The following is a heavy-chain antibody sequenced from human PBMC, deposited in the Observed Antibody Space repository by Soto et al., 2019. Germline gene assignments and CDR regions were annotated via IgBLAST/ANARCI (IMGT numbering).Heavy chain of an antibody. V-gene: IGHV4-34*01. D-gene: IGHD2-15*01. Sequence: QVQLQQWGAGLLKPSETLSLTCAVYGGSFSGYYWSWIRQPPGKGLEWIGEINHSGSTIYNPSLKSRVTISIDTSKNQFSLKVSSVTAADTAVYYCARATLVVAASQRRLNYFDFWGQGALVTVSS. CDR2: INHSGST. J-gene: IGHJ4*02. CDR3: ARATLVVAASQRRLNYFDF. CDR1: GGSFSGYY.